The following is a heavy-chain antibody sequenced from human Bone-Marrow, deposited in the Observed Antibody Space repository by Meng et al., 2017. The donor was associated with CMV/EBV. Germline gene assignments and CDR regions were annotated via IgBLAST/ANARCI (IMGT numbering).Heavy chain of an antibody. D-gene: IGHD2-15*01. V-gene: IGHV3-30*04. J-gene: IGHJ4*02. Sequence: GESLKISCAASGFTFSSYAMHWVRQAPGKGLEWVAVISYDGSNKYYADSVKGRFTISRDNSKNTLYLQMNSLRAEDTAVYYCARDQVEAFDYWGQVTLVTVSS. CDR2: ISYDGSNK. CDR1: GFTFSSYA. CDR3: ARDQVEAFDY.